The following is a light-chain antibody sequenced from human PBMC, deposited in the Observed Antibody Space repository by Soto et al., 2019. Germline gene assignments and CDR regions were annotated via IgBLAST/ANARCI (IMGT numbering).Light chain of an antibody. CDR2: GNS. V-gene: IGLV1-40*01. Sequence: QSVLTQPPSVSGAPGQRVTISCTGSSSNIGAGYYVHWYQQLPGTAPKLLIYGNSNRPSGVPDRFSGSKSGTSASLAITGLQAEDEADYYCQSYDSSLSVYVVFGGGTKLTVL. CDR1: SSNIGAGYY. CDR3: QSYDSSLSVYVV. J-gene: IGLJ2*01.